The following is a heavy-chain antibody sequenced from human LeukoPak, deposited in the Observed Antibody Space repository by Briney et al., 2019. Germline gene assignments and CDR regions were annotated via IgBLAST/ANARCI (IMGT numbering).Heavy chain of an antibody. V-gene: IGHV4-39*01. CDR1: GGSISSSSYS. Sequence: SETLSLTCTVSGGSISSSSYSWGWIRQPPGKGLEWIGSIYYSGSTYYNPPLKSRVTISVDTSKNQFSLKLSSVTAADTAVYYCARLNQGESLDYWGQGTLVTVSS. D-gene: IGHD3-16*01. CDR2: IYYSGST. CDR3: ARLNQGESLDY. J-gene: IGHJ4*02.